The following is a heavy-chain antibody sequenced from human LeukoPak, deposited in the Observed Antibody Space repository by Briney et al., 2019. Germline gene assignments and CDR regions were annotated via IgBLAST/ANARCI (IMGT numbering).Heavy chain of an antibody. CDR3: ARGRYSSSWRLNDY. D-gene: IGHD6-13*01. CDR1: GYTLTELS. CDR2: FDPEDGET. J-gene: IGHJ4*02. V-gene: IGHV1-24*01. Sequence: ASVKVSCKVSGYTLTELSMHWVRQAPGKGLEWMGGFDPEDGETIYAQKFQGRVTMTRNTSISTAYMELSSLRSEDTAVYYCARGRYSSSWRLNDYWGQGTLVTVSS.